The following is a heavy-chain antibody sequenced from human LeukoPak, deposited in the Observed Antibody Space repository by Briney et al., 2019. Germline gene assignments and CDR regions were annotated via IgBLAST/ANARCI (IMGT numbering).Heavy chain of an antibody. J-gene: IGHJ4*02. CDR3: ARGLGFCSDYSCYPDY. CDR1: GYSFSTYP. Sequence: GVSVKVSCKASGYSFSTYPMNWVRQAPGQGLEWMGWINTNTGNPTCAQVFTGRFVFSLDTSVSTAYLQISSLKAEDTAVYYCARGLGFCSDYSCYPDYWGQGTLVTVSS. CDR2: INTNTGNP. V-gene: IGHV7-4-1*02. D-gene: IGHD2-15*01.